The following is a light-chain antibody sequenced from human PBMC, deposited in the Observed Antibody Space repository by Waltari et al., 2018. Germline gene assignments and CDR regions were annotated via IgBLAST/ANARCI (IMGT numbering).Light chain of an antibody. V-gene: IGLV7-46*01. J-gene: IGLJ3*02. CDR1: TGAVTSGHY. CDR2: DTS. CDR3: LLSYSGARLWV. Sequence: QAVVTQEPSLTVSPGGTVTLPCGSSTGAVTSGHYPYWFQQKPGQAPRPLLYDTSDKHPRTPARCSGSLLGGKAAPTLSGAQPEDEAEYYCLLSYSGARLWVFGGGTKLTVL.